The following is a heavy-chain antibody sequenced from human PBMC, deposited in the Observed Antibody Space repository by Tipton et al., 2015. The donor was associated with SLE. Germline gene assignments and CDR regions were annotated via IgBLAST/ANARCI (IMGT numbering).Heavy chain of an antibody. J-gene: IGHJ4*02. V-gene: IGHV4-59*08. D-gene: IGHD1-20*01. CDR3: ARSPNWRWRPYYFDS. CDR1: GGSISSHY. Sequence: GLVKPSETLSLTCTVSGGSISSHYWSWIRQPPGKGLEWIGYIYSSGSTNFNPSLKSRVTISVDTSKKQFSLKLASVTAADTAVYFCARSPNWRWRPYYFDSWGQGTLVTVSS. CDR2: IYSSGST.